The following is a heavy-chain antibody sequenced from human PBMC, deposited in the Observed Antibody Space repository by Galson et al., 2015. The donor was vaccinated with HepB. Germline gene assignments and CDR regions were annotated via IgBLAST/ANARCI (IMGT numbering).Heavy chain of an antibody. V-gene: IGHV1-69*06. Sequence: SVKASCKASGGTFSSYAISWVRQAPGQGLEWMGGIIPIFGTANYAQKFQGRVTITADKSTSTAYMELSSLRSEDTAVYYCARARAEAAMAAYDYWGQGTLVTVSS. CDR1: GGTFSSYA. CDR2: IIPIFGTA. D-gene: IGHD5-18*01. J-gene: IGHJ4*02. CDR3: ARARAEAAMAAYDY.